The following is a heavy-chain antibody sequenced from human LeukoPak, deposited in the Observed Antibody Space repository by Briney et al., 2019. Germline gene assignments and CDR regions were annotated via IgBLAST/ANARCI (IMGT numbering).Heavy chain of an antibody. CDR2: IKEDGSET. D-gene: IGHD5-24*01. CDR1: GFTFSSYA. Sequence: GGSLRLSCVASGFTFSSYAMSWVRQAPGKGLECLANIKEDGSETYYADSVKGRFTISRDNPKNLLFLQINSLRVEDTAVYYCARETPRRGETRDGYRWGQGTLVTVSS. J-gene: IGHJ4*02. CDR3: ARETPRRGETRDGYR. V-gene: IGHV3-7*01.